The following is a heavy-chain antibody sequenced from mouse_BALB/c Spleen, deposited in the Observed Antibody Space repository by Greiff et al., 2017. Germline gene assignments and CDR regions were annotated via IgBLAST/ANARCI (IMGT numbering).Heavy chain of an antibody. D-gene: IGHD1-1*01. J-gene: IGHJ4*01. V-gene: IGHV2-6-7*01. CDR3: AREGDYYGSSGYAMDY. CDR2: IWGDGST. Sequence: VQVVESGPGLVAPSQSLSITCTVSGFSLTGYGVNWVRQPPGKGLEWLGMIWGDGSTDYNSALKSRLSISKDNSKSQVFLKMNSLQTDDTARYYCAREGDYYGSSGYAMDYWGQGTSVTVSS. CDR1: GFSLTGYG.